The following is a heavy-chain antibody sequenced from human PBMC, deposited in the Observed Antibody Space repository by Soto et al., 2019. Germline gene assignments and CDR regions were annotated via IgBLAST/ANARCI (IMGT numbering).Heavy chain of an antibody. CDR2: IYSGGST. J-gene: IGHJ5*02. Sequence: WGSLILSCAASGFTVSSNYMSWVRQAPGKGLEWVSVIYSGGSTYYADSVKGRFTISRDNSKNTLYLQMNSLRAEDTAVYYCARGNSNWFDPWGQGTLVTVSS. V-gene: IGHV3-53*01. CDR1: GFTVSSNY. CDR3: ARGNSNWFDP.